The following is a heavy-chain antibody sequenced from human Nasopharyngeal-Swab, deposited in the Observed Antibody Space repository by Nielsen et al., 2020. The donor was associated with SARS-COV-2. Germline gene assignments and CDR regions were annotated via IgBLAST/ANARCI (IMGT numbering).Heavy chain of an antibody. V-gene: IGHV4-34*01. J-gene: IGHJ3*02. D-gene: IGHD3-3*01. CDR3: ARPRRITIFGVVITRDAFDI. CDR1: GGSFSGYY. CDR2: INHSGST. Sequence: SETLSLTCAVYGGSFSGYYWNWIRQPPGKGLEWIGEINHSGSTNYNPSLKSRVTISVDTSKNQFSLKLSSVTAADTAVYYCARPRRITIFGVVITRDAFDIWGLGTMVTVSS.